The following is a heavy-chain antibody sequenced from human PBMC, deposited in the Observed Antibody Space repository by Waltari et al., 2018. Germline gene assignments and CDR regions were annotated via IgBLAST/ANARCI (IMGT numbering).Heavy chain of an antibody. D-gene: IGHD3-22*01. CDR1: GFTFSSYG. Sequence: QVQLVESGGGVVQPGRSLRLSCAASGFTFSSYGMHWVRQAPGKGLGWVAVIWYDGSNKYYAESVKGRFTISRDNSKNTLYLQMNSLRAEDTAVYYCARADYYDSSQVFDYWGQGTLVTVSS. CDR3: ARADYYDSSQVFDY. CDR2: IWYDGSNK. V-gene: IGHV3-33*01. J-gene: IGHJ4*02.